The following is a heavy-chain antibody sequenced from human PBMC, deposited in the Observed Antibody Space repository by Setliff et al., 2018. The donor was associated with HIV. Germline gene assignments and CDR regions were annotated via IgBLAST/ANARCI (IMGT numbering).Heavy chain of an antibody. J-gene: IGHJ4*02. CDR3: ARDLAY. CDR1: GFKFDVYG. V-gene: IGHV3-20*04. CDR2: INGDGSST. Sequence: TGGSLRLSCAASGFKFDVYGMSWVRQVPGKGLVWVSRINGDGSSTLYADSVKGRFTISRDNAKNTLYLQMSSLKVEDTAVYYCARDLAYWGQGTLVTVSS.